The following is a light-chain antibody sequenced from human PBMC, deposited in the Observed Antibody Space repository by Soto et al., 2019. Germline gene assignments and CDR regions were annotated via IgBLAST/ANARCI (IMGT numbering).Light chain of an antibody. Sequence: EIRLTQSPGTLSLSPGERATLSCRASQSVSSSYLAWYQQKPGQAPRLLIYGASSRATGIPDRFSGSGSGTDFTLTISRLEPEDFALYYCQQYGNSPLTFGQGTRLEI. CDR2: GAS. CDR1: QSVSSSY. CDR3: QQYGNSPLT. V-gene: IGKV3-20*01. J-gene: IGKJ5*01.